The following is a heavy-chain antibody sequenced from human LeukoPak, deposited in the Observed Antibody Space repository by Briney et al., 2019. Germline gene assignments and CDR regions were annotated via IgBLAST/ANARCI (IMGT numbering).Heavy chain of an antibody. D-gene: IGHD2-15*01. CDR1: GLTFSSYG. Sequence: GGSLRLSCVASGLTFSSYGMHWVRQAPGKGLEWVALISYDGSDKYYADSVKGRFTISRDNSKNTLYLQMNSLRAEDTAMYSCATLLLGVGGDYWGQGTLVTVST. CDR2: ISYDGSDK. J-gene: IGHJ4*02. V-gene: IGHV3-30*03. CDR3: ATLLLGVGGDY.